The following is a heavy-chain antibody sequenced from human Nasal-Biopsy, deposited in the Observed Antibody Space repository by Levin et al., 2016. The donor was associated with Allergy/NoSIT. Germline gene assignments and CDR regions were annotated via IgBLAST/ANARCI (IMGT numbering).Heavy chain of an antibody. D-gene: IGHD3-22*01. CDR3: AREGMYYYDSSGYYSSAFDI. CDR2: IYQSGSA. Sequence: SETLSLTCTVSGGSVSSGGYSWSWFRQPPGKGLEWIGYIYQSGSAFYHPSLKSRVTLSIDRSKNQFSLKLTSVTAADTAVYYCAREGMYYYDSSGYYSSAFDIWGQGTMVTVSS. CDR1: GGSVSSGGYS. V-gene: IGHV4-30-2*01. J-gene: IGHJ3*02.